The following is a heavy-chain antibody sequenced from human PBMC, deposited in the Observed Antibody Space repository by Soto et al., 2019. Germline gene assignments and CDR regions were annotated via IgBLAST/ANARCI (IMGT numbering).Heavy chain of an antibody. J-gene: IGHJ6*02. V-gene: IGHV3-23*01. CDR3: VKGYWKGDV. D-gene: IGHD1-1*01. CDR2: IRGSGGSI. Sequence: EVQLLESGGGLVQPGGSLRLSCAASGFTFSTYAMNWVRQAPGNGLEWVSAIRGSGGSIHYADSVKGRCTISRDNSKNTLYLQMNSLRDEDTAVYHCVKGYWKGDVWGQGTTVTVSS. CDR1: GFTFSTYA.